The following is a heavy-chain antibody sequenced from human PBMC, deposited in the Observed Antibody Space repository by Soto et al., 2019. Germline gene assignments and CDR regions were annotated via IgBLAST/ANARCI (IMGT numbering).Heavy chain of an antibody. V-gene: IGHV3-33*01. J-gene: IGHJ3*02. D-gene: IGHD3-10*01. Sequence: PGGSLRLSCAASGFTFSSYGIHWVRQAPGKGLEWVAVIWYDGSNKYYADSVKGRFTISRDNSKNTLYLQMNSLRAEDTAVYYCARDPSMVRGANFGPGAFDIWGQGTMVTVS. CDR3: ARDPSMVRGANFGPGAFDI. CDR1: GFTFSSYG. CDR2: IWYDGSNK.